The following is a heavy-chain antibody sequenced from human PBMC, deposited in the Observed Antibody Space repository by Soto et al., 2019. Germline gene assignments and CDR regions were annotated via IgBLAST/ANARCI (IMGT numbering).Heavy chain of an antibody. J-gene: IGHJ4*02. Sequence: QVQLVESGGGVVQPGRSLRLSCAASGFDFSIYGMYWVRQAPGKGLEWVAVMSYDGSNVYYGDSVKGRFTISRDNSKNTLYLQMNSLRVEDTAVYFCARKTPGGVIAPFHYWGQGTLVTVSP. CDR2: MSYDGSNV. V-gene: IGHV3-30*03. CDR3: ARKTPGGVIAPFHY. D-gene: IGHD3-16*02. CDR1: GFDFSIYG.